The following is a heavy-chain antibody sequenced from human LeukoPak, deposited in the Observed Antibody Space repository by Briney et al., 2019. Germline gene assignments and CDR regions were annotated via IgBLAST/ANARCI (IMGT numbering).Heavy chain of an antibody. V-gene: IGHV5-51*01. Sequence: ESLQISCMWSGYCFTNYWLAWMRQRPAPGLEWMGLIYPGDSDTRYSLSFHGQVTIAADNSINPPYLQWPGLRAHDTAMFCWARHHYRGLYHRFDPGGQGTLVTVSS. CDR1: GYCFTNYW. CDR2: IYPGDSDT. D-gene: IGHD2-2*02. J-gene: IGHJ5*02. CDR3: ARHHYRGLYHRFDP.